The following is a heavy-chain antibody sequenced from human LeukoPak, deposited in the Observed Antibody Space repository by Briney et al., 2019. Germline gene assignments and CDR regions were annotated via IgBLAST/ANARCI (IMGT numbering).Heavy chain of an antibody. CDR3: ARDRGYCSSTIGTSCYNYMDV. D-gene: IGHD2-2*01. J-gene: IGHJ6*03. V-gene: IGHV1-2*02. Sequence: GASVKVSCKTSGYTFTGYYMHWVRQAPGQGLEWMGWINPNSGGTNYAQKFQGRVTMTRDTSISTAYMELSRLRSDDTAVYYCARDRGYCSSTIGTSCYNYMDVWGKGTTVTVSS. CDR2: INPNSGGT. CDR1: GYTFTGYY.